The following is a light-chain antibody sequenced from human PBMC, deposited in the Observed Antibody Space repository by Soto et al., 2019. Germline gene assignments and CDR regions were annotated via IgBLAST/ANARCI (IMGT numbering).Light chain of an antibody. Sequence: DIQMTQSPSTLSASVGDRVTITCRASQSISSWLAWYQQKPGKAPKLLIYKASSLESGVPSRFSGSGSGTEFTLTISSLQPEDFATYYCLQDYNYPPTFGQGPRWIS. V-gene: IGKV1-5*03. CDR2: KAS. CDR3: LQDYNYPPT. CDR1: QSISSW. J-gene: IGKJ1*01.